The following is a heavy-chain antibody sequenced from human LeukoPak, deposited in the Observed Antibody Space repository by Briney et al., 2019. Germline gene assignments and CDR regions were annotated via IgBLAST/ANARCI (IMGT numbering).Heavy chain of an antibody. J-gene: IGHJ4*02. CDR3: AKDRGHSYGYFDY. V-gene: IGHV3-33*06. D-gene: IGHD5-18*01. CDR1: GFTFSSYG. Sequence: GGSLRLSCAASGFTFSSYGMHWVRQAPGKGLEWVAVIWYDGSNKYYADSVKGRFTISRDNSKNTLYLQMNSLRAEDTAVYYCAKDRGHSYGYFDYWGQGTLVTVSS. CDR2: IWYDGSNK.